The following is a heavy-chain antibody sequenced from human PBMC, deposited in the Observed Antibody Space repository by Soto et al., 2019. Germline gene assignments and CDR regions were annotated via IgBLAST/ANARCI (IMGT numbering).Heavy chain of an antibody. J-gene: IGHJ5*02. CDR2: IYWDDDK. CDR1: GFSLTTRGVG. CDR3: AHIPNYYQYDWFDP. Sequence: QITLKESGPTLVKPTQTLTLTCTFSGFSLTTRGVGVGWIRQPPGKALECLALIYWDDDKRYSPSLQSRLSTTKGTSKHQVVLTMTNVDPVDTATYYCAHIPNYYQYDWFDPWGQGTLVSVSS. D-gene: IGHD3-16*01. V-gene: IGHV2-5*02.